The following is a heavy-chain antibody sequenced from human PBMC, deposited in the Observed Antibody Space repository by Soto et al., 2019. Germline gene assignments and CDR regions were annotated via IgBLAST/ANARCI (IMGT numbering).Heavy chain of an antibody. CDR3: ARVDYGFDWDLNENWFDP. V-gene: IGHV4-30-4*01. D-gene: IGHD3-9*01. Sequence: KASETLSLTCTVSGGSISSGDYYWSWIRQPPGKGLEWIGYIYYSGSTYYNPSLKSRVTISVDTSKNQFSLKLSSVTAADTAVYYCARVDYGFDWDLNENWFDPWGRGTLITVSS. J-gene: IGHJ5*02. CDR2: IYYSGST. CDR1: GGSISSGDYY.